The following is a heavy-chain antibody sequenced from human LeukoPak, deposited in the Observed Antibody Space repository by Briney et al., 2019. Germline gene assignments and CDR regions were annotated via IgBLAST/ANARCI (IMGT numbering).Heavy chain of an antibody. Sequence: ASVQVSCKASGYTFTSYDINWVRQATGQGLEWMGWMNPNSGNTGYAQKFQGRVTMTRNTSISTAYMELSSLRSEDTAVYYCARVGGSYDFWSGYYRYYYGVDVWGQGTTVTVSS. D-gene: IGHD3-3*01. J-gene: IGHJ6*02. CDR2: MNPNSGNT. CDR1: GYTFTSYD. CDR3: ARVGGSYDFWSGYYRYYYGVDV. V-gene: IGHV1-8*01.